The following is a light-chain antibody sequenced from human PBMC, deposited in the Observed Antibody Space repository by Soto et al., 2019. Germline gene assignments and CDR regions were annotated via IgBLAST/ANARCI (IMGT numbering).Light chain of an antibody. J-gene: IGKJ1*01. V-gene: IGKV3D-20*02. CDR3: RQRNNWYSVT. Sequence: EILLTPSPCTLSGSPGESATLSCRASRTLDSGQLAWYQQQVGRATRLLIHDAFTRATGIPDRFSGSRSGTEVTLTISSIEPEDFAVSHCRQRNNWYSVTFGQGTKVDIK. CDR2: DAF. CDR1: RTLDSGQ.